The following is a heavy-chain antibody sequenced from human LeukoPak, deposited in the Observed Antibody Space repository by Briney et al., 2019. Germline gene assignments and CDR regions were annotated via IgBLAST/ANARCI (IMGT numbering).Heavy chain of an antibody. D-gene: IGHD6-6*01. Sequence: SGGSLRLSCAASGFTFDDYAMHWVRHAPGKGLEWVSGISWNSGSIGYADSVKGRFTISRDNAKNSLYLQMNSLRAEDTALYYCAKDTGFEYSSSMSSWGQGTLVTVSS. CDR2: ISWNSGSI. CDR1: GFTFDDYA. V-gene: IGHV3-9*01. CDR3: AKDTGFEYSSSMSS. J-gene: IGHJ5*02.